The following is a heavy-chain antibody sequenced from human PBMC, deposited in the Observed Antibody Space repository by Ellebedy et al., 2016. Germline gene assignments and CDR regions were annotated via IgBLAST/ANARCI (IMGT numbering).Heavy chain of an antibody. CDR3: ARVDYYGSGSYPGHYYYYGMDV. D-gene: IGHD3-10*01. V-gene: IGHV5-51*01. CDR1: GYSFTSYW. Sequence: GESLKISCKGSGYSFTSYWIGWVRQMPGKGLEWMGIIYPGDSDTRYSPSFQGQVTISADKSISTAYLQWSSLKASDTAMYYCARVDYYGSGSYPGHYYYYGMDVWGQGTTVTVSS. CDR2: IYPGDSDT. J-gene: IGHJ6*02.